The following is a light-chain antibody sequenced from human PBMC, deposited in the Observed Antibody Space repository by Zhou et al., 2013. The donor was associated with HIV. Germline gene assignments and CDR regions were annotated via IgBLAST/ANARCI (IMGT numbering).Light chain of an antibody. J-gene: IGKJ5*01. V-gene: IGKV1-39*01. CDR2: DAS. CDR3: QQSYGSLLT. CDR1: HDISNF. Sequence: DIQMTQSPSSLSASVGDRVSINCQASHDISNFLNWYQQRPGKAPKLLIYDASSVQSGVPSRFTGSGSGTDFTLTISSLQPEDFATYYCQQSYGSLLTFGQGTRLDIK.